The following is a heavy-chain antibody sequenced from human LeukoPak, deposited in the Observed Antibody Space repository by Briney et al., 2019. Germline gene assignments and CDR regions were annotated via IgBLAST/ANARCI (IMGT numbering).Heavy chain of an antibody. CDR1: GGSISSYY. V-gene: IGHV4-59*01. D-gene: IGHD5-18*01. CDR3: ARVGGYSYGPSNYYFDY. J-gene: IGHJ4*02. Sequence: ASETLSLTCTVSGGSISSYYWSWIRQPPGKGLGWIGYTYYSGSTNYNPSLKSRVTISVDTSKNQFSLKLSSVTAADTAVYYCARVGGYSYGPSNYYFDYWGQGTLVTVSS. CDR2: TYYSGST.